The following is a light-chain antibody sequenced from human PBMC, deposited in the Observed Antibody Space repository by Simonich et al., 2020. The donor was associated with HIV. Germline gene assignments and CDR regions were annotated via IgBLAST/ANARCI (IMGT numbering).Light chain of an antibody. CDR1: SGYSNCK. V-gene: IGLV9-49*01. J-gene: IGLJ2*01. CDR3: GADHGSGRNFDVV. CDR2: VGTGGIVG. Sequence: QPVLTQPPSASASLGASVTLTCTLSSGYSNCKVDGDRQSPGTGHRFGMRVGTGGIVGSKGDGIPERFSVLGSGLNRYLTIKNIQEEDESDYHCGADHGSGRNFDVVFGGGTKLTVL.